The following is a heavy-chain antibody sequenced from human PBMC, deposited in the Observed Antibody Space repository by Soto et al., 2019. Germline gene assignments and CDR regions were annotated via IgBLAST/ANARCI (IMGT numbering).Heavy chain of an antibody. Sequence: GSLRLSCAASGFTFSSYGMHLFRQAPCKGLGWVAVIWYDGSNKYYADSVKGRFTISRDNSKNTLYMQMNSLRAEDTAVYYCARPGGWSNLHFDSWGQGT. CDR2: IWYDGSNK. J-gene: IGHJ4*02. D-gene: IGHD6-19*01. CDR3: ARPGGWSNLHFDS. CDR1: GFTFSSYG. V-gene: IGHV3-33*01.